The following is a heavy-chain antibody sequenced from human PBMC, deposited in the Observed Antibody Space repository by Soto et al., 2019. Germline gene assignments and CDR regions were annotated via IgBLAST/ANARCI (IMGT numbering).Heavy chain of an antibody. Sequence: SETLSLTCAVSGYSINSDNWWGWIRQPPGKGLEWIGYIHRGGSTYYNPSLKSRVIMSVDTSKKQFSLNLSSVTAVDTAVYYCASKPNSLYYFDYWGQGTLVTVS. CDR2: IHRGGST. V-gene: IGHV4-28*01. CDR1: GYSINSDNW. D-gene: IGHD5-18*01. CDR3: ASKPNSLYYFDY. J-gene: IGHJ4*02.